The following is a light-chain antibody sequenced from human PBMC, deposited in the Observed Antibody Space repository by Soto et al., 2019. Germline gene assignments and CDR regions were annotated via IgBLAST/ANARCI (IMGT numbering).Light chain of an antibody. CDR1: QSITYW. CDR3: QQYYSYWT. J-gene: IGKJ1*01. CDR2: KAS. Sequence: DIQMTQSPSTLSASVGDRVTITCRASQSITYWLAWYQQKPGKAPKLLIYKASILESGVPSRFSGSGSGTEFTRTISSLQPDDFATYYCQQYYSYWTFGQGTKVEIK. V-gene: IGKV1-5*03.